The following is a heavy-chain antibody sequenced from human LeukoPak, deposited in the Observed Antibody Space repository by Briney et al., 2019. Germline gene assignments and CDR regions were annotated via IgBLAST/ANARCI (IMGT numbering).Heavy chain of an antibody. J-gene: IGHJ3*02. CDR2: IKQGGSEN. CDR3: ATEDGSHAIRSAFHI. V-gene: IGHV3-7*01. CDR1: GFTFSSYW. Sequence: GGSLRLSCAASGFTFSSYWMSWVRQAPGKGLEWVANIKQGGSENYYVDSVEGRFTISRDNAKNALYPQMNSLRDEETAVYYCATEDGSHAIRSAFHIWGQGTMATVS.